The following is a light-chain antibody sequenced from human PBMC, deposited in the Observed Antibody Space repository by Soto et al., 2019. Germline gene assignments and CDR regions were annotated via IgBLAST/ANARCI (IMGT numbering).Light chain of an antibody. V-gene: IGKV1-5*01. CDR2: DAS. Sequence: DIQMTQSPSTLSASVGDRVTITCRASQSISDWLAWFQQKPGKAPKVLIYDASTLESGVPSRFSGSGSGTDFTLTIARLEPEDFAVYYCQQYGDSPRTFGQGTRLETK. CDR3: QQYGDSPRT. CDR1: QSISDW. J-gene: IGKJ5*01.